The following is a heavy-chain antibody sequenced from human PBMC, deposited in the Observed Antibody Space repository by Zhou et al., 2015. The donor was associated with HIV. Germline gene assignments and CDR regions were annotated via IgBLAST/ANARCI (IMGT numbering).Heavy chain of an antibody. D-gene: IGHD6-6*01. CDR3: ARDRGGARPAWRYFDL. Sequence: QVQLVQSGAEVKKPGSSVKVSCLASGGTFGYYGISWVRQAPGQGLEWLGGIIPFYNKVEHAQKFQGRVTITADRLTSTAYMELHSLRSEDTAVYYCARDRGGARPAWRYFDLWGRGTLVTVSS. J-gene: IGHJ2*01. CDR2: IIPFYNKV. V-gene: IGHV1-69*06. CDR1: GGTFGYYG.